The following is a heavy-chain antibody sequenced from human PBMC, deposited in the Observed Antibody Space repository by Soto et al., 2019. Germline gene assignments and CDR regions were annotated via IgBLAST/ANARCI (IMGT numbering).Heavy chain of an antibody. J-gene: IGHJ4*02. D-gene: IGHD4-17*01. CDR3: ARGKDNDYGDYDYFDY. Sequence: SETQSLTSIVSGGSISRYDWSWIRQPPGKGLEWIGYIYYSGSTKYNPSLKSRVTILVDTSKKQFSLKLSSVTAADTAVYYCARGKDNDYGDYDYFDYWGQGTLVTVSS. CDR1: GGSISRYD. CDR2: IYYSGST. V-gene: IGHV4-59*01.